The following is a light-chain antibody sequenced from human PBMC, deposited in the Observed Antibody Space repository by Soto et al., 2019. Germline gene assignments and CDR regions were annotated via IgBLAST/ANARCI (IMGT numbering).Light chain of an antibody. J-gene: IGKJ1*01. Sequence: DIVMTQSPDSLAVSLGERATINCKSSQSVLYSSTNKNYLAWYQQKPGQPPKLLIYWASTRESGVPDRFSGSGYGTDFTLTIRSLQADDVAVYYCQQYYNNPPWTLGQATKVDSK. V-gene: IGKV4-1*01. CDR1: QSVLYSSTNKNY. CDR2: WAS. CDR3: QQYYNNPPWT.